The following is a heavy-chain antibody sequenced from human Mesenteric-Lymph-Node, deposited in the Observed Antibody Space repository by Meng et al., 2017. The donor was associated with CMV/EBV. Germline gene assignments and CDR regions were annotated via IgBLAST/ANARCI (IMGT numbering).Heavy chain of an antibody. V-gene: IGHV3-20*04. J-gene: IGHJ6*02. D-gene: IGHD6-19*01. CDR3: TRDAVGSPWGMDV. Sequence: GGSLRLSCAASGFTFDDYGMSWVRQAPGKGLEWVSGINWNSGSTGYADSVKGRFTISRDNAKNSLFLQMNSLRAEDTAVYYCTRDAVGSPWGMDVWGQGTTVTVSS. CDR1: GFTFDDYG. CDR2: INWNSGST.